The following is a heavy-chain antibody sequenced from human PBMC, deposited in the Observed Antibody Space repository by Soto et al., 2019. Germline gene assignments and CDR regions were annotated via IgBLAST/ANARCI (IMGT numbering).Heavy chain of an antibody. J-gene: IGHJ6*02. CDR1: GFTFSNAW. D-gene: IGHD3-10*01. Sequence: GESLKISCAASGFTFSNAWMSWVRQAPGKGLEWVGRIKSKTDGGTTDYAAPVKGRFTISRDDSKNTLYLQMNSLKTEDTAVYYCTTPVPTGFYGMDVWGQGTTVTVSS. CDR2: IKSKTDGGTT. CDR3: TTPVPTGFYGMDV. V-gene: IGHV3-15*01.